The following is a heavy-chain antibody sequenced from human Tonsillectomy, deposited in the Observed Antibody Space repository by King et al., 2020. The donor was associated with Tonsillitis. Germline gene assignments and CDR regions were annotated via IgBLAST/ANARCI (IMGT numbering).Heavy chain of an antibody. D-gene: IGHD3-10*01. CDR3: ARVEYYGSGRYCYRMDV. V-gene: IGHV4-59*01. J-gene: IGHJ6*02. CDR2: IYYSGST. CDR1: RGSISSYY. Sequence: VQLQESGPGLVKPSETLSLTCTISRGSISSYYWSWIRQPPGKGLEWIGNIYYSGSTNYHPSLKSRVTISVAPSKNQFSLKLSSVTAADTAVYYCARVEYYGSGRYCYRMDVWGQGTTVTVSS.